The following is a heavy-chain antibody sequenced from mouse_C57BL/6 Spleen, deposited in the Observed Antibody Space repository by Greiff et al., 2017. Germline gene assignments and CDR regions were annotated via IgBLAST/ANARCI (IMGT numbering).Heavy chain of an antibody. V-gene: IGHV5-9-1*02. D-gene: IGHD2-1*01. Sequence: EVKLMESGEGLVKPGGSLKLSCAASGFTFSSYAMSWVRQTPEKRLEWVAYISSGGDYIYYADTVKGRFTISRDNARNTLYLQMSSLKSEDTAMYYCTRPIYLDAMDYWGQGTSVTVSS. CDR1: GFTFSSYA. J-gene: IGHJ4*01. CDR3: TRPIYLDAMDY. CDR2: ISSGGDYI.